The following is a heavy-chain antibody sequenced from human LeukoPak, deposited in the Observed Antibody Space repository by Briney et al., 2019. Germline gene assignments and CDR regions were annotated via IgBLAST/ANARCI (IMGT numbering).Heavy chain of an antibody. D-gene: IGHD3-22*01. J-gene: IGHJ4*02. V-gene: IGHV3-48*03. Sequence: GSLRLSCAASGFTFSSYEMNWVRQAPGKGLEWVSYISSGGSTIYYADSVKGRFTISRDNAKNSLYLQMNSLRAEDTAVYYCARDSVPYYYDSSGYYVDYWGQGTLVTVSS. CDR3: ARDSVPYYYDSSGYYVDY. CDR2: ISSGGSTI. CDR1: GFTFSSYE.